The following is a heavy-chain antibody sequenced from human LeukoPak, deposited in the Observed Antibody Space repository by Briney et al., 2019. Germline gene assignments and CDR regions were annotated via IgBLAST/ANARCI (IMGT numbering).Heavy chain of an antibody. J-gene: IGHJ1*01. CDR2: ISYSGSGT. D-gene: IGHD3-10*01. CDR1: GFTFSSSA. Sequence: GGSLRLSCAASGFTFSSSAMAWVRHAPGKGLEWVSTISYSGSGTYYADSVKGRFTISGDNSENTVYLQTTSLRVEDTAEYYCAKTFYSGSGSELPHHWGQGTLVTVSS. V-gene: IGHV3-23*01. CDR3: AKTFYSGSGSELPHH.